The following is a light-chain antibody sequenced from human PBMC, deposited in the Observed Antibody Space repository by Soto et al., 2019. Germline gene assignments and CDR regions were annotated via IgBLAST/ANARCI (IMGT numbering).Light chain of an antibody. V-gene: IGLV2-14*01. J-gene: IGLJ2*01. Sequence: QSALTQPASVSGSPGQSITISCTGTSTDVGGYKYVSWYQQHPGKAPKLIIYEVSNRPSGISHRFSGSKSGDTASLTISGLQGGAGGDNYSNPNKNPSPVAFGGGPKL. CDR1: STDVGGYKY. CDR2: EVS. CDR3: NPNKNPSPVA.